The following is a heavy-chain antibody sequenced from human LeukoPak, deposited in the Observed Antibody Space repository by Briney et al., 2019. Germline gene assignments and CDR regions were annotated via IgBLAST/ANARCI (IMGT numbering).Heavy chain of an antibody. J-gene: IGHJ4*02. D-gene: IGHD6-19*01. CDR2: IYTSGST. V-gene: IGHV4-4*07. CDR3: ARVSSAGIWDY. CDR1: GGSFSGYY. Sequence: SETLSLTCTVSGGSFSGYYWSWIRQPAGKGLEWIGRIYTSGSTNYNPSLKSRVTMSVDTAKNQFSLKLSSVTAADTAVYYCARVSSAGIWDYWGQGTLVTVSS.